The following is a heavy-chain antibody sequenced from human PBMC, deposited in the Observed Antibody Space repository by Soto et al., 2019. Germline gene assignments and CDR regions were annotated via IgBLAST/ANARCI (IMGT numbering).Heavy chain of an antibody. J-gene: IGHJ4*02. V-gene: IGHV4-30-2*01. D-gene: IGHD3-16*02. CDR2: ISQSGST. Sequence: QLQLQESGSGLVKPSQTLSLTCAVSGGSISSGGYSWNWIRQPPGKGLEWIGYISQSGSTYYNPSLKSRVTISVDRSTNQFSLNLPSVTAADTAVYYCARDDMSRYTFDYWGQGTLVTVSS. CDR3: ARDDMSRYTFDY. CDR1: GGSISSGGYS.